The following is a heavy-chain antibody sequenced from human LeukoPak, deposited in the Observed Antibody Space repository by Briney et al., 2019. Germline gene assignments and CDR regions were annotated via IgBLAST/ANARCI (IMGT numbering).Heavy chain of an antibody. CDR3: ARDPPFDH. Sequence: QTGGSLRLSCAASGFTFNRYAMTWVRQAPGKGLEWVSSISGSGVDTYYADSVKGRFTISRDNSKNTVFLQMSSLRAEDTATYYCARDPPFDHWGQGTLVTVSS. CDR2: ISGSGVDT. CDR1: GFTFNRYA. J-gene: IGHJ4*02. V-gene: IGHV3-23*01.